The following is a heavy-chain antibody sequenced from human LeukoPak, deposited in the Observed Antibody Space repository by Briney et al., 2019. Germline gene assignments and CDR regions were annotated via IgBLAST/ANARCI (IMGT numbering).Heavy chain of an antibody. CDR1: GGSISSGDYY. CDR2: IYYSGST. D-gene: IGHD2-21*02. J-gene: IGHJ4*02. Sequence: SQTLSLTCTVSGGSISSGDYYWRWIRQPPGKGLEWIGYIYYSGSTYYNPSLKSRVTISVDTSKNQFSLKLSSVTAADTAVYYCATQTYCGGDCYSRDYWGQGTLVTVSS. V-gene: IGHV4-30-4*01. CDR3: ATQTYCGGDCYSRDY.